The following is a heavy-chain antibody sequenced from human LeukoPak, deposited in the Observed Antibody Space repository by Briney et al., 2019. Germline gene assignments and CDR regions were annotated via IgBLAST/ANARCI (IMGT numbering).Heavy chain of an antibody. V-gene: IGHV1-2*04. CDR1: GYTFTGYY. Sequence: ASVKVSCKASGYTFTGYYMHWVRQAPGQGLEWMGWINPNSGATNYAQKFQGWVTMTRDTSISTAYMELSRLRSDDTAVYYCARDLGRLPNYYYGMDVWGQGTTVTVSS. D-gene: IGHD3-16*01. CDR3: ARDLGRLPNYYYGMDV. CDR2: INPNSGAT. J-gene: IGHJ6*02.